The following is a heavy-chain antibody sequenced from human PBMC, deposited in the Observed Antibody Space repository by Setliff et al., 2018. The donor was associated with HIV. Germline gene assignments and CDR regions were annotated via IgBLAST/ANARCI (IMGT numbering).Heavy chain of an antibody. CDR3: AKTLPTFSTYNWYFDL. Sequence: GGSLRLSCVASGFTFRTFAMHWVRQAPGKGLEWVSVISYDGSKNHYVDSAKGRFTISRDNSKNTLYMEMSRLRAEDTAVYYCAKTLPTFSTYNWYFDLRGRGTLVTVSS. CDR2: ISYDGSKN. CDR1: GFTFRTFA. V-gene: IGHV3-30*07. J-gene: IGHJ2*01. D-gene: IGHD3-16*01.